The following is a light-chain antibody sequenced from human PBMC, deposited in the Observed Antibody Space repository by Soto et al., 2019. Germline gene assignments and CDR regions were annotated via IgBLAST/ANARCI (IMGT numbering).Light chain of an antibody. Sequence: EIVMTQSPATLSVSPGERATLSCRASQSVSSNLAWYQQKPGQASRLLIYGASTRATGVPARFSGIGSGTEFTLTISSLQSEDFEVYYCQQYNNWPRTFGQGTKVEIK. CDR1: QSVSSN. CDR2: GAS. CDR3: QQYNNWPRT. J-gene: IGKJ1*01. V-gene: IGKV3-15*01.